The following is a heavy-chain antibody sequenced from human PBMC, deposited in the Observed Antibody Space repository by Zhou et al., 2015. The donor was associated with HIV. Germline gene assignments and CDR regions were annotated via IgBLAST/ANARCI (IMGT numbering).Heavy chain of an antibody. V-gene: IGHV1-69*06. CDR1: GGDLNSDA. Sequence: QVQLVQSGTEVRPPGSSVRVSCEAFGGDLNSDAFSWVRQAPGQGLEWMGGIIPVFGTANYAPKFQGRVTMTADKSTSTAYMELSSLRYEDTAVYYCARDQGGGGYSYARFRMDVWGQGTTVTVSS. CDR3: ARDQGGGGYSYARFRMDV. CDR2: IIPVFGTA. D-gene: IGHD5-18*01. J-gene: IGHJ6*02.